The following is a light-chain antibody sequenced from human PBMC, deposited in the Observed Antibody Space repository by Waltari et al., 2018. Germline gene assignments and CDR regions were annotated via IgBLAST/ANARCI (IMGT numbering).Light chain of an antibody. Sequence: QSALNQPASVSGSPGQSITISCTGTRSDVGGYNYVSWYQQHPGKAPKLMIYDVSNRPSGVSNRFSGSKSTNTASLTISGLQAEDEADYYCNSYTSSRARVFGTGTRVTVL. CDR2: DVS. V-gene: IGLV2-14*03. CDR1: RSDVGGYNY. CDR3: NSYTSSRARV. J-gene: IGLJ1*01.